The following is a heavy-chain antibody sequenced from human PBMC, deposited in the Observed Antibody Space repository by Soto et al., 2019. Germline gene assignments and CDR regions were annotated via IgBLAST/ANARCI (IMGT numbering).Heavy chain of an antibody. CDR3: ARGGITIFGVVQYYYYYGMDV. CDR1: GGSFSGYY. CDR2: INHSGST. J-gene: IGHJ6*02. D-gene: IGHD3-3*01. Sequence: SETLSLTCAVYGGSFSGYYWSWILQPPWKGLEWIGEINHSGSTNYNPSLKSRVTISVDTSKNQFSLKLSSVTAADTAVYYCARGGITIFGVVQYYYYYGMDVWGQGTTVTVSS. V-gene: IGHV4-34*01.